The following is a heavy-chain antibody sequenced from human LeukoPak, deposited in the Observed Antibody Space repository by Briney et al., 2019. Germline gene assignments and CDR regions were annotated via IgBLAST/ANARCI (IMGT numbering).Heavy chain of an antibody. CDR2: IYPSDSDT. J-gene: IGHJ4*02. CDR3: ARQKYCSGASCFVVTDPFEY. D-gene: IGHD2-15*01. CDR1: GYIFASYW. V-gene: IGHV5-51*01. Sequence: GESLKISCKAAGYIFASYWIGWVRQMPGKGLEWMGIIYPSDSDTRYSPSFQGQVTFSVDQSTNTDFLQWNTLRASDSAVYYCARQKYCSGASCFVVTDPFEYWGQGTQVIVSS.